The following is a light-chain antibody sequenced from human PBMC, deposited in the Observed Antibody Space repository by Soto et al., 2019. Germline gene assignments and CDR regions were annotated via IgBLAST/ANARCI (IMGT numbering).Light chain of an antibody. CDR3: SSYTSSTTLYV. Sequence: QSALTQPASVSGSPGQSITISCTGTSSDVGGYNYVSWYQQHPGKAPKLMIYDVSNRPSGVSKRFSGSKSGNTASLTISGLQAEDEADYCCSSYTSSTTLYVFGTGTKLTVL. V-gene: IGLV2-14*01. J-gene: IGLJ1*01. CDR2: DVS. CDR1: SSDVGGYNY.